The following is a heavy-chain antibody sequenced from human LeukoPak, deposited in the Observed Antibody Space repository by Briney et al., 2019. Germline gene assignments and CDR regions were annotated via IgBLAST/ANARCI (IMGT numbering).Heavy chain of an antibody. J-gene: IGHJ4*02. CDR2: ISAYNGNT. V-gene: IGHV1-18*01. Sequence: GASVKVSCKASGYSFTNYDINWVRQAPGQGLEWMGWISAYNGNTNYAQKLQGRVTMTTDTSTSTAYMELRSLRSDDTAVYYCARHGLWFGDMGAFDYWGQGTLVTVSS. CDR1: GYSFTNYD. CDR3: ARHGLWFGDMGAFDY. D-gene: IGHD3-10*01.